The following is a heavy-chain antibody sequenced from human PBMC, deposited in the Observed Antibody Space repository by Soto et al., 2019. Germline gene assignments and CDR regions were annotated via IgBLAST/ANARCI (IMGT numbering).Heavy chain of an antibody. Sequence: GGSLRLSCAASGFTFSSYGMHWVRQAPGKGLEWVAVISYDGSNKYYADSVKGRFTISRDNSKNTLYLQMNSLRAEDTAVYYCAKVLGDSSGYYYQLALDAFDIWGKGTMVTVSS. J-gene: IGHJ3*02. V-gene: IGHV3-30*18. D-gene: IGHD3-22*01. CDR3: AKVLGDSSGYYYQLALDAFDI. CDR2: ISYDGSNK. CDR1: GFTFSSYG.